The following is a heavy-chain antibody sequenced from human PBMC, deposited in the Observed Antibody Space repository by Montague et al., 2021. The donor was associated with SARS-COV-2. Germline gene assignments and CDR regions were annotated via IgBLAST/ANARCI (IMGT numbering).Heavy chain of an antibody. V-gene: IGHV4-39*01. J-gene: IGHJ4*02. D-gene: IGHD4-17*01. CDR3: ARRRLREDYFDF. Sequence: SETLSLTCTVSGDSVSSSDHYWGWIRQPPGKGLEWLVIVYYSGYTYYNPSVKGRVTISIDASKNQFSLTLNSLTATDTAIYHCARRRLREDYFDFWGQGTLLTVST. CDR2: VYYSGYT. CDR1: GDSVSSSDHY.